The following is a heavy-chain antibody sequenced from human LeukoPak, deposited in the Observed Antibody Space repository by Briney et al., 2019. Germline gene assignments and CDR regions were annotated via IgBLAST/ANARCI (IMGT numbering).Heavy chain of an antibody. CDR1: DGSITDHD. J-gene: IGHJ4*02. CDR2: GHYSGTT. CDR3: ATGYGDFRVEGRYFYS. D-gene: IGHD4-17*01. V-gene: IGHV4-59*11. Sequence: SETLSLTCTVSDGSITDHDWSWVRQPPGKGLEFIGHGHYSGTTNYNPSLRSRVTISIDTSKKHFFLKLKSVTAADTAVYYCATGYGDFRVEGRYFYSWGQGTLVTVSS.